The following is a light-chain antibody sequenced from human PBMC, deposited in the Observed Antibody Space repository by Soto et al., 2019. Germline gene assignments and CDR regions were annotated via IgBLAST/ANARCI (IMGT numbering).Light chain of an antibody. J-gene: IGKJ2*01. Sequence: EIVLTQSPGTLSLSPGERATLSCRASQSVSSSYLAWYQKKPGQAPRRLIYGASSRATGLPDTFIGGGSGTDFTLTISRLVQEDFAGYYCQQYGGSPLYTFDQGTMLEIK. V-gene: IGKV3-20*01. CDR2: GAS. CDR3: QQYGGSPLYT. CDR1: QSVSSSY.